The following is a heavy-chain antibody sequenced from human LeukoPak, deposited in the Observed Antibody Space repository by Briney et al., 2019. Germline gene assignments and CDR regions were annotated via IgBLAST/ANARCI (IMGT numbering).Heavy chain of an antibody. CDR2: ISGSGTST. Sequence: PGGSLRLSCAASGFTFTNYAMSWVRQAPGKGLEWVSAISGSGTSTYYADSVKGRFTISRDNSKNTLYLQMNSLRAEDTAVYYCAKGGSSSWYRSPVDYWGQGTLVTVSS. V-gene: IGHV3-23*01. D-gene: IGHD6-13*01. CDR3: AKGGSSSWYRSPVDY. J-gene: IGHJ4*02. CDR1: GFTFTNYA.